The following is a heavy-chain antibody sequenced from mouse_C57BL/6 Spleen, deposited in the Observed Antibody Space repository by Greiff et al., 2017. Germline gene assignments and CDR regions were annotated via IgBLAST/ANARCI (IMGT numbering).Heavy chain of an antibody. J-gene: IGHJ1*03. CDR3: ARDEDYGSTPYWYFDV. CDR1: GYSITSGYY. V-gene: IGHV3-6*01. D-gene: IGHD1-1*01. Sequence: VQLKESGPGLVKPSQSLSLTCSVTGYSITSGYYWNWIRQFPGNKLEWMGYISYDGSNNYNPSLKNRISITRDTSKNQFFLKLNSVTTEDTATYYCARDEDYGSTPYWYFDVWGTGTTVTVSS. CDR2: ISYDGSN.